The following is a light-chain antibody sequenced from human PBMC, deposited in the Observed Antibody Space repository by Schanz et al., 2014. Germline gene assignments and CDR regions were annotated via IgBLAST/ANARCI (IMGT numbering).Light chain of an antibody. CDR1: SSNVGSNG. Sequence: QSALTQPPSASGTPGQRVTISCSGSSSNVGSNGVNWYQQLPGAAPKLLIYGNNQRPSGVPDRFSGSKSGTSASLAISGLQSEDESDYYCAAWDASLNGWVFGGGTKLTVL. CDR3: AAWDASLNGWV. CDR2: GNN. J-gene: IGLJ3*02. V-gene: IGLV1-44*01.